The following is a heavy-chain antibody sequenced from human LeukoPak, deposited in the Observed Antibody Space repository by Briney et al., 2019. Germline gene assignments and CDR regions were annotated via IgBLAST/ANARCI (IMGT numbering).Heavy chain of an antibody. Sequence: ASVKVSCKASGYSFTGHYLHWVRQAPGQGLEWMGWINPNSGGRKYAQKFQGRVTMTKDISISTAFMELSSLTSDNTAVYYCARDIDVQDYFDSWGQGTLVTVSS. D-gene: IGHD2-15*01. CDR2: INPNSGGR. V-gene: IGHV1-2*02. CDR3: ARDIDVQDYFDS. J-gene: IGHJ4*02. CDR1: GYSFTGHY.